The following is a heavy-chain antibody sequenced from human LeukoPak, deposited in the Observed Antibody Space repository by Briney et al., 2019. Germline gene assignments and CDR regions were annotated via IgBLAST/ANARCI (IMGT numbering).Heavy chain of an antibody. CDR3: ARQFNNGFDI. J-gene: IGHJ3*02. Sequence: PSETLSLTCTISGGSISSTTYFWGWIRQSPGKGLEWIGNISYTGNTYYNPSLKSRVTLSVDTSKNQFSLKLNSVPAADTATYYCARQFNNGFDIWGRGTMVTVSS. D-gene: IGHD2/OR15-2a*01. CDR1: GGSISSTTYF. CDR2: ISYTGNT. V-gene: IGHV4-39*01.